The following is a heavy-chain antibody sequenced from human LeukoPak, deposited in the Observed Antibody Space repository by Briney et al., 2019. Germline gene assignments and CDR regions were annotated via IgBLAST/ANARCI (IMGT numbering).Heavy chain of an antibody. CDR1: GFTFSSYA. Sequence: GGSLRLSCAASGFTFSSYAMHWVRQAPGKGLEWVAVISYDGSNKYYADSVKGRFTISRDNSQNALYPQMDSLRAEDTAVYYCSTEAVVTVTGFDSWGQGTLVTVSS. CDR3: STEAVVTVTGFDS. CDR2: ISYDGSNK. J-gene: IGHJ4*02. D-gene: IGHD4-11*01. V-gene: IGHV3-30-3*01.